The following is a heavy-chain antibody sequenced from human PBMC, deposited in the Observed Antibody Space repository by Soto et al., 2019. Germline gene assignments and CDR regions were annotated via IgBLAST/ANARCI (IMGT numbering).Heavy chain of an antibody. Sequence: QVQLVQSGAEVKKPGASVKVSCKASGYTFTGYYMHWVRQAPGQGLEWMGWINTNSGGTNYAQKCQGGVTMTRDTSISTAYMELSRLRSDDTAVYYCARAPHFWSGYSGGYGMDVWGQGTTVTVSS. J-gene: IGHJ6*02. CDR1: GYTFTGYY. D-gene: IGHD3-3*01. CDR3: ARAPHFWSGYSGGYGMDV. CDR2: INTNSGGT. V-gene: IGHV1-2*02.